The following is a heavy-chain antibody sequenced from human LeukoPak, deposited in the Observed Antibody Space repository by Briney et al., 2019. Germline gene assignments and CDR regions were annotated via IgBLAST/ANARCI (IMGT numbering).Heavy chain of an antibody. CDR1: GYTFTSYG. CDR2: ISAYNGNT. V-gene: IGHV1-18*01. Sequence: ASVKVSCKASGYTFTSYGISWVRQAPGQGLEWMGWISAYNGNTNYAQKLQGRVTMTTDTSTSTAYMELRSLRSDGTAVYYCARGGVGGAMDGYNWFDPWGQGTLVTVSS. CDR3: ARGGVGGAMDGYNWFDP. J-gene: IGHJ5*02. D-gene: IGHD3-16*01.